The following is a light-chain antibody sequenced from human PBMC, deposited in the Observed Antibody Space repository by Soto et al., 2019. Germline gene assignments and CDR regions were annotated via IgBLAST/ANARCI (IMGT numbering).Light chain of an antibody. CDR3: QQFNTYSPT. CDR2: RAS. Sequence: DIQMTQSPSSLSASIGGRFAITCRASQSISGPLAWYQQKPGKAPKLLXYRASSLETGVPSRFRGSGSETEFTFTISSLQPEDFATYYCQQFNTYSPTFGQGTKVDIK. V-gene: IGKV1-5*03. CDR1: QSISGP. J-gene: IGKJ1*01.